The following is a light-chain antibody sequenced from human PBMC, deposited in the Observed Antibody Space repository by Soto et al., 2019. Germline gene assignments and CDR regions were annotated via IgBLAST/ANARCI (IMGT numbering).Light chain of an antibody. V-gene: IGKV1-13*02. CDR3: QKYYSYPRT. Sequence: AIQMTQSPSSLSASVVDRFTVTCRASQGIRNDLGWYQQKPGKAPKLLIYDASSLESGVPSRFSGSGSGTDFTLTISCLQSEDFATYYCQKYYSYPRTFGQGTKVDIK. CDR2: DAS. J-gene: IGKJ1*01. CDR1: QGIRND.